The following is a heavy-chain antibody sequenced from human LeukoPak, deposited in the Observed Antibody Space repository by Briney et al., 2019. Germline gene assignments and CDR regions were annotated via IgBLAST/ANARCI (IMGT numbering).Heavy chain of an antibody. Sequence: EGSLRLSCAASGFSFNTAWMNWVRQTPGKGLEWLGRIKSKTDDGTAEYAAHVKGRFIISRDDSKNMLSLEMRSLRTEDTGVYYCTTRGIAVSGLGYWGRGTLVVVSS. CDR2: IKSKTDDGTA. V-gene: IGHV3-15*01. CDR3: TTRGIAVSGLGY. J-gene: IGHJ4*02. CDR1: GFSFNTAW. D-gene: IGHD6-19*01.